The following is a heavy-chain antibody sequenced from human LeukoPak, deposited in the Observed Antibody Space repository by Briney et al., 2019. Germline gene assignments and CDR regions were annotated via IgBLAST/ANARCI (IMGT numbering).Heavy chain of an antibody. Sequence: SETLSLTCTVSGGSISSYYWSWIRQPPGKGLEWIGYIYYSGSTNYNPSLKSRATISVDTSKNQFSLKLSSVTAADTAVYYCARDRGYPLGVFDIWGQGTMVTVSS. CDR1: GGSISSYY. D-gene: IGHD5-12*01. V-gene: IGHV4-59*01. J-gene: IGHJ3*02. CDR3: ARDRGYPLGVFDI. CDR2: IYYSGST.